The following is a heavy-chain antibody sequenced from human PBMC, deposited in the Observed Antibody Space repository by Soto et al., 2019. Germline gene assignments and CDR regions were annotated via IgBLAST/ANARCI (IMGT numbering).Heavy chain of an antibody. CDR3: ARGLGPHYYYYYGMDV. CDR1: GYTFTSYA. Sequence: QVQLVQSGSELKKPGASVKVSCKASGYTFTSYAMNWVRQAPGQGLEWMGWINTNTGNPTYAQGFTGRFVFSLDTRVNXAYLQICSLKAEDTAVYYCARGLGPHYYYYYGMDVWGQGTTVTVSS. D-gene: IGHD6-19*01. CDR2: INTNTGNP. J-gene: IGHJ6*02. V-gene: IGHV7-4-1*01.